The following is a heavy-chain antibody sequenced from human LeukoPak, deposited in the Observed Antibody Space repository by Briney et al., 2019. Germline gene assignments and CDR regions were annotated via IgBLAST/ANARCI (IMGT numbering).Heavy chain of an antibody. CDR3: AVYSSGWYGENYYFDY. CDR1: GGTFSSYA. CDR2: IIPIFGTA. D-gene: IGHD6-19*01. J-gene: IGHJ4*02. V-gene: IGHV1-69*13. Sequence: ASVKVSCKASGGTFSSYAISWVRQAPGQGLEWMGRIIPIFGTANYAQKFQGRVTITPDESTSTAYMELSSLRSEDTAVYYCAVYSSGWYGENYYFDYWGQGTLVTVSS.